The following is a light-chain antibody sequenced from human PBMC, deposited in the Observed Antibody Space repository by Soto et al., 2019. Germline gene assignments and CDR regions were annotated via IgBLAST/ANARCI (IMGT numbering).Light chain of an antibody. CDR3: SSFAGNNNLV. CDR2: EVS. CDR1: SSDVGGYNY. Sequence: QSALPQPPSASGAPGQSVTISCTGTSSDVGGYNYVSWYQQHPGKAPKLMISEVSKRPSGVPDRFSGSKSGNTASLTVSGLQAEDEADYYCSSFAGNNNLVFGGGTKLTVL. V-gene: IGLV2-8*01. J-gene: IGLJ2*01.